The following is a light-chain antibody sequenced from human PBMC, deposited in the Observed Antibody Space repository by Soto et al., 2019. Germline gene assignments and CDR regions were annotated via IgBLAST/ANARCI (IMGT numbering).Light chain of an antibody. J-gene: IGKJ1*01. Sequence: DIQMTQSPSPLSASVGSRVTITCRASQSISSWLAWYQQKPGKAPKLLIYDASSLESGVPSRFSGSGSGTEFTLTISSLQPDDFASYYCQQYNSYWTFGQGNQVDIK. CDR1: QSISSW. CDR2: DAS. V-gene: IGKV1-5*01. CDR3: QQYNSYWT.